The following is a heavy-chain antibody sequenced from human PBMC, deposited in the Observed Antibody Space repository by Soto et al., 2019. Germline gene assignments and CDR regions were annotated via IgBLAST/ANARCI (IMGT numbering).Heavy chain of an antibody. Sequence: SETLSLTCTVSGASITTHYWSWIRQPPGQGLEWIGYIYNGGNTNYNPSLTSRVTISVDTSNNQFSLKLSSVSAADTAVYYCARGPSGDKVDYWGQGTLVTVSS. CDR1: GASITTHY. J-gene: IGHJ4*02. D-gene: IGHD7-27*01. CDR2: IYNGGNT. CDR3: ARGPSGDKVDY. V-gene: IGHV4-59*08.